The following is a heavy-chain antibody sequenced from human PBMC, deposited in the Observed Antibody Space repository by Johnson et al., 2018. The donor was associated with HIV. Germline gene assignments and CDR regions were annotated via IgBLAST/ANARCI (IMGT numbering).Heavy chain of an antibody. CDR3: ASTRTGWGAFDI. J-gene: IGHJ3*02. V-gene: IGHV3-30*02. Sequence: QVQLVESGGGVVQPGGSLRLSCAASGFTFSSYGMHWVRQAPGKGLEWVAFIRYDGSNKYYADSVKGRFTISRDNSKNTLYLQMNSLRAEDTAVYYCASTRTGWGAFDIWGQGTMVTVSS. CDR2: IRYDGSNK. CDR1: GFTFSSYG. D-gene: IGHD6-19*01.